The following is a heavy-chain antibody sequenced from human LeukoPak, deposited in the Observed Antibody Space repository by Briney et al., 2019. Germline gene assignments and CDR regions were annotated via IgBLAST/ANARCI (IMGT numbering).Heavy chain of an antibody. J-gene: IGHJ4*02. Sequence: SETQSLTCGVSGGSISSTNWWGWVGHPPGQGLEWMCEMYLSGLTNYNPSLKSRHTMSLDKPKNLISLNLTPVTAADTAVYYCSRESGAFSPFGYWGQGTLVTVSS. CDR3: SRESGAFSPFGY. D-gene: IGHD1-26*01. CDR1: GGSISSTNW. V-gene: IGHV4-4*02. CDR2: MYLSGLT.